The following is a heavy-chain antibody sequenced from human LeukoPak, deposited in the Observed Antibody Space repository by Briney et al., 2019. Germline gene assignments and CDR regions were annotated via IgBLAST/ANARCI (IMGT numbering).Heavy chain of an antibody. V-gene: IGHV3-7*01. CDR1: GFSVGSYW. CDR3: ARASIAAAGTIGLFDY. D-gene: IGHD6-13*01. CDR2: ITLDGSAT. Sequence: GGCPRPAWAALGFSVGSYWMRWGRQAPREGRGWVVNITLDGSATYYVYYVKGRFTLSRDNAKNSLYVQMNSLRAEDTAVYYCARASIAAAGTIGLFDYWGQGTLVTVSS. J-gene: IGHJ4*02.